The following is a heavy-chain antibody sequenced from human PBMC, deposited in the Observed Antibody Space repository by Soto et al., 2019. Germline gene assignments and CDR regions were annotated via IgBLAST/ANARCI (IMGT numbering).Heavy chain of an antibody. CDR1: VDSISSSSYY. CDR3: ARRDSGRPLDV. Sequence: SESLSVTCSVSVDSISSSSYYWGWILQPPGKGLEWIGNIYYSGTTYYNPSLKSRVTIPVDTSKNQFSLKLSSVTAADTAVYYCARRDSGRPLDVWGQGQWSPSPQ. J-gene: IGHJ3*01. CDR2: IYYSGTT. V-gene: IGHV4-39*01. D-gene: IGHD1-26*01.